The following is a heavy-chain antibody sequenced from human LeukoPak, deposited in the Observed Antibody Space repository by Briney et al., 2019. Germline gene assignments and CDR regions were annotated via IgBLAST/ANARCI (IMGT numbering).Heavy chain of an antibody. Sequence: PSETLSLTCTVSGVSISGYFWSWLRQPPGKGLEWIGYIHYSGSTNYNPSLNSRVTISVDTSKNQFSLRLSSVTAADTAVYYCARYGITIVRGGKYYFDSWGQGTLVTVSS. V-gene: IGHV4-59*08. D-gene: IGHD3-10*01. CDR1: GVSISGYF. CDR2: IHYSGST. CDR3: ARYGITIVRGGKYYFDS. J-gene: IGHJ4*02.